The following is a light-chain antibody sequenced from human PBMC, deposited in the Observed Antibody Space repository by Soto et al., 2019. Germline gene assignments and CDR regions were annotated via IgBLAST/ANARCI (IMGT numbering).Light chain of an antibody. V-gene: IGLV1-44*01. J-gene: IGLJ1*01. CDR2: TNS. CDR3: AAWDDSLDGLV. Sequence: QSVLTQPPSASGTPGQRVTISCSGSSSNIGSNTVKWYQHLPGTAPKLLIYTNSQRPSGVPDRFSGSNSGTSASLAISGLQSEDEADYYCAAWDDSLDGLVFGTGTKVTVL. CDR1: SSNIGSNT.